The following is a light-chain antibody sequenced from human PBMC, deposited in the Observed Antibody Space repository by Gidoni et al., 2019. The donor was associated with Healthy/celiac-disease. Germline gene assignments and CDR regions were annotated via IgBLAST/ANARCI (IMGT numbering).Light chain of an antibody. Sequence: DIPMNQSPSSLSASVGDRVTITCQASQDISNYLNWYQQKPGKAPKLLIYDASNLETGVPSRFSRSGSGTDFTFTISSLQPEDIATYYCQQYDNLPLTFGGGTKVEIK. CDR2: DAS. CDR3: QQYDNLPLT. CDR1: QDISNY. V-gene: IGKV1-33*01. J-gene: IGKJ4*01.